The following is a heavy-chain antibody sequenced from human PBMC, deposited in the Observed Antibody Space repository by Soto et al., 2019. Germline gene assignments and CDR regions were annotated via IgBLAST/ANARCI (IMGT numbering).Heavy chain of an antibody. D-gene: IGHD1-26*01. CDR3: TRMELPDIAFDI. CDR2: IRSKANSYAT. J-gene: IGHJ3*02. V-gene: IGHV3-73*01. CDR1: GFTFSGSA. Sequence: GGSLRLSCAASGFTFSGSAMHWVRQASGKGLEWVGRIRSKANSYATAYAASVKGRFTISRDDSKNTAYLQMNSLKTEDTAVYYCTRMELPDIAFDIWGQGTMVTVSS.